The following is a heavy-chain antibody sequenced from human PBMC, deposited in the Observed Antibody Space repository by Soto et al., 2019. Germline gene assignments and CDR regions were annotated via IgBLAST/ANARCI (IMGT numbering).Heavy chain of an antibody. CDR2: IWYDGSKN. V-gene: IGHV3-33*01. D-gene: IGHD1-26*01. J-gene: IGHJ6*02. CDR1: GFTFSSYG. CDR3: ARDRGATTVYGMDV. Sequence: QVPLVESGGGVVQPGRSLRLSSAASGFTFSSYGMHWVRQAPGKGLEWVAVIWYDGSKNYYGDSVKGRFTISRDNSKNTLYLEMNSLRAEDTAVYYCARDRGATTVYGMDVWGQGTTVTVSS.